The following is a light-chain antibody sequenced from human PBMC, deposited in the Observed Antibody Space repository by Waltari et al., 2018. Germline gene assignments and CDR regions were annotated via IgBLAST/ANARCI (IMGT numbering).Light chain of an antibody. V-gene: IGKV4-1*01. CDR1: QRLSYSSSYKNY. J-gene: IGKJ1*01. CDR3: QQYYGTPRT. Sequence: DIVLNQSPDSLAVSLGERATINCRSSQRLSYSSSYKNYLAWYQLRPGPPPRLLIYWASTRESGVPARFSGSGSGTDFTLTINGLQAEDVAVYYCQQYYGTPRTFGQGTKVEIK. CDR2: WAS.